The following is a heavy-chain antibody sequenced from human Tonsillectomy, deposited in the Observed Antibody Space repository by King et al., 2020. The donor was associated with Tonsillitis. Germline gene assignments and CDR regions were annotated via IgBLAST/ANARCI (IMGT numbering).Heavy chain of an antibody. CDR3: AKDEHSGSYDAGLVDY. V-gene: IGHV3-9*01. D-gene: IGHD1-26*01. CDR1: GFTFDDYA. CDR2: ISWNSGSI. J-gene: IGHJ4*02. Sequence: QLVQSGGGLVQPGRSLRLSCAASGFTFDDYAMHWVRQAPGKGLEWVSGISWNSGSIGYADSVKGRFTISRDNAKNSLYLQMNSLRAEDTALYYCAKDEHSGSYDAGLVDYWGQGTLVTVSS.